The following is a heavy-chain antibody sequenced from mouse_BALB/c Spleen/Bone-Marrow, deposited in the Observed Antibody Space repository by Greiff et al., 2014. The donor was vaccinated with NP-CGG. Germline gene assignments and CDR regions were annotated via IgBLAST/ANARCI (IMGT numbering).Heavy chain of an antibody. V-gene: IGHV5-12-1*01. CDR3: TRHGGYYPYYYAMDY. CDR2: ISHGGGTT. J-gene: IGHJ4*01. Sequence: EVMLVESGGGLVKPGGSLKLSCAASGFAFSSYDMSWVSQTPEKRLEWVAYISHGGGTTYYSDTVKGRFTISRDNAKNTLYLQMSSLKSEDTAIYYCTRHGGYYPYYYAMDYWGQGTSVTVSS. CDR1: GFAFSSYD. D-gene: IGHD2-3*01.